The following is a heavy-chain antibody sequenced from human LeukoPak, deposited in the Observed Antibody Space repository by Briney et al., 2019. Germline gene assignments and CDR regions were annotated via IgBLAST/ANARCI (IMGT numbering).Heavy chain of an antibody. Sequence: GGSLRLSCAASGFTFNSHAMSWVRQAPGKGLEWVSAISGGGGSTYYADFVEGRFTISGDNSKNTLSLQMNSLRVEDTAVYYCARDQGYDYVWGSNRYGYWGQGTLVTVSS. CDR2: ISGGGGST. CDR1: GFTFNSHA. V-gene: IGHV3-23*01. CDR3: ARDQGYDYVWGSNRYGY. D-gene: IGHD3-16*02. J-gene: IGHJ4*02.